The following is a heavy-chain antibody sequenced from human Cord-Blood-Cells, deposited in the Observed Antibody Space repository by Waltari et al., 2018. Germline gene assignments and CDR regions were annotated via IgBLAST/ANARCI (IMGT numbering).Heavy chain of an antibody. CDR3: ARVCGGDCYEFFDY. J-gene: IGHJ4*02. D-gene: IGHD2-21*01. Sequence: QVQLVQSGAEVKKPGASVKVSCKASGYTFTSYAMHWVGQAPGQRLEWMGWINAGNGNTKYSQKFQGRVTITRDTSASTAYMELSSLRSEDTAVYYCARVCGGDCYEFFDYWGQGTLVTVSS. CDR2: INAGNGNT. V-gene: IGHV1-3*01. CDR1: GYTFTSYA.